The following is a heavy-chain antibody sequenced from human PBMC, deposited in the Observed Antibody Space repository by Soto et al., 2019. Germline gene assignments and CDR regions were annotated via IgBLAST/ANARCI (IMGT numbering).Heavy chain of an antibody. CDR2: IIPIFGTA. D-gene: IGHD5-18*01. J-gene: IGHJ6*02. Sequence: SVKVSCKASGGTFSSYAISWVRQAPGQGLEWMGGIIPIFGTANYAQKFQGRVTITADESTSTAYMELSSLRSEDTAVYYCAEGPTTWGYSYAKNYYYYGMDVWGQGTTVTSP. V-gene: IGHV1-69*13. CDR1: GGTFSSYA. CDR3: AEGPTTWGYSYAKNYYYYGMDV.